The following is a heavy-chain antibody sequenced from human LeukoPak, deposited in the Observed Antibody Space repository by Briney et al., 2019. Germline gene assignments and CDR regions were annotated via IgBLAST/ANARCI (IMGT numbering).Heavy chain of an antibody. D-gene: IGHD5-24*01. CDR3: ARSEDRDDFDY. V-gene: IGHV4-4*02. Sequence: SETLSLTCAVSGGSISSRNWWSWVRQPPGQGLEWIGEIYQNGNTRYSPSLRSRVTISVDKSKNQFSLRLSSVTAADTAVYYCARSEDRDDFDYWGQGTLITVSS. CDR1: GGSISSRNW. J-gene: IGHJ4*02. CDR2: IYQNGNT.